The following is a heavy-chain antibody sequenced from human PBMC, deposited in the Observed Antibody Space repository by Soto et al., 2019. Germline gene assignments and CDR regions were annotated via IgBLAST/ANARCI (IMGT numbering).Heavy chain of an antibody. CDR2: INHSGST. CDR3: ALEPIVPPAPPYDSSGYRPY. J-gene: IGHJ4*02. D-gene: IGHD3-22*01. V-gene: IGHV4-34*01. CDR1: GGSFSGYY. Sequence: PSETLSLTCAVYGGSFSGYYWSWIRQPPGKGLEWIGEINHSGSTNYNPSIKSQVTITIDTTKNQFSQKLSSVTAADTVVYYFALEPIVPPAPPYDSSGYRPYWGQGTLVTVSS.